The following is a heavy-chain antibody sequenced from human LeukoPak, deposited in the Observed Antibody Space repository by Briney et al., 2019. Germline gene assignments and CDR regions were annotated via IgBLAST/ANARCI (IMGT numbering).Heavy chain of an antibody. CDR3: ARGVGEGWLQSESDFDY. J-gene: IGHJ4*02. V-gene: IGHV3-21*01. Sequence: PGGSLRLSCAASGFTFSSYSMNWVRQAPGKGLEWVSSISSSSSYIYYADSVKGRFTISRDNAKNSLYLQMNSLRAEDTAVYYCARGVGEGWLQSESDFDYWGQGTLVTVSS. D-gene: IGHD5-24*01. CDR1: GFTFSSYS. CDR2: ISSSSSYI.